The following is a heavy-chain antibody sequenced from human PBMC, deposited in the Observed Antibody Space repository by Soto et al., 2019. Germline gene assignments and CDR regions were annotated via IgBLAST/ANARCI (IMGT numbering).Heavy chain of an antibody. CDR3: ARDMRHDYASGRLDY. Sequence: GASVKVSCKASGYIFSNYGISWMRQVPGQGLEWMGWVSAYNGSSNYTQKFQGRVTMTTDTATNTAYMELRSLRADDMAVYHCARDMRHDYASGRLDYLGQGTLVTVSS. CDR2: VSAYNGSS. V-gene: IGHV1-18*03. D-gene: IGHD3-10*01. J-gene: IGHJ4*02. CDR1: GYIFSNYG.